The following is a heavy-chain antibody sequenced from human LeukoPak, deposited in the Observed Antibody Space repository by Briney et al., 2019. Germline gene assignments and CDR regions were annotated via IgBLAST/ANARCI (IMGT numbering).Heavy chain of an antibody. CDR3: ARWDSAVTGYY. J-gene: IGHJ4*02. D-gene: IGHD3-9*01. V-gene: IGHV3-72*01. CDR1: EFTFSDHY. Sequence: GGSLRLSCAATEFTFSDHYRDWVRQAPGKGLEWIGRTRNKANSYTTEYAAYVKGRFTISRDDSKNSLYLQMNSRKTEDTAVYYCARWDSAVTGYYWGQGTLVTVSS. CDR2: TRNKANSYTT.